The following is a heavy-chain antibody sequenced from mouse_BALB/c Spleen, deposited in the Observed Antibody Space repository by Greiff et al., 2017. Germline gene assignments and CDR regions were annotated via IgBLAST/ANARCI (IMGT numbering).Heavy chain of an antibody. V-gene: IGHV5-17*02. CDR2: ISSGSSTI. CDR3: ARYYRYDSFDY. D-gene: IGHD2-14*01. Sequence: EVQGVESGGGLVQPGGSRKLSCAASGFTFSSFGMHWVRQAPEKGLEWVAYISSGSSTIYYADTVKGRFTISRDNPKNTLFLQMTSLRSEDTAMYYCARYYRYDSFDYWGQGTTLTVAS. J-gene: IGHJ2*01. CDR1: GFTFSSFG.